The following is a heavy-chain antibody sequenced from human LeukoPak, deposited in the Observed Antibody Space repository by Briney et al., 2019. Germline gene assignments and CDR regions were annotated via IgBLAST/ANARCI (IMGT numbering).Heavy chain of an antibody. CDR1: GFTFDGYA. Sequence: PGRSLRLSCAASGFTFDGYAMHWVRQAPGKGLEWVSGISWNSGIMFYADSVKGRFTISRDNAKHSLYLQMNSLRAEDMALYYCAKDYRAVAGTGGAFDYWGQGTLVTASS. V-gene: IGHV3-9*03. D-gene: IGHD6-19*01. CDR3: AKDYRAVAGTGGAFDY. CDR2: ISWNSGIM. J-gene: IGHJ4*02.